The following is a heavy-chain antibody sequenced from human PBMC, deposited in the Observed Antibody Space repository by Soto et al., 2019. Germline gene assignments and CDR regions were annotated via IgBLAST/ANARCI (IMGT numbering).Heavy chain of an antibody. J-gene: IGHJ5*02. CDR3: ARQERAAAGTGWFDP. CDR1: GGSISSSSYY. CDR2: IYYRGST. Sequence: QLQLQESGPGLVKPSETLSLTCTVSGGSISSSSYYWGWIRQPPGKGLEWIGSIYYRGSTYYNPSLRSRVTISVDTSKNQFSLKLSSVTAADTAVYYWARQERAAAGTGWFDPWGQGTLVTVSS. D-gene: IGHD6-13*01. V-gene: IGHV4-39*01.